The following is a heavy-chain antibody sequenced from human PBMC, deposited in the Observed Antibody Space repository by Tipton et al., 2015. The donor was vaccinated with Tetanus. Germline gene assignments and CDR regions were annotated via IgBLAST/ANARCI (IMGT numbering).Heavy chain of an antibody. V-gene: IGHV4-61*08. D-gene: IGHD3-10*01. Sequence: TLSLTCTVSGGSVRSGDYQWNWIRQPPGKGLEWLAYISSSGSTNSNYFHKSRITMSRDTSKTQFSLKLSSVTAADPAVYYCARVKGTYNHYGLDVWGQGTTVTVAS. CDR1: GGSVRSGDYQ. CDR2: ISSSGST. J-gene: IGHJ6*02. CDR3: ARVKGTYNHYGLDV.